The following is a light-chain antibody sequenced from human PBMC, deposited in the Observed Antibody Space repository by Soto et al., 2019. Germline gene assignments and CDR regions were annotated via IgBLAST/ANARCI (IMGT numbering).Light chain of an antibody. J-gene: IGKJ2*01. CDR1: QSVSSY. CDR3: QQRRNWPDT. V-gene: IGKV3-11*01. CDR2: DAS. Sequence: EIVLTQSPATLSLSPGERATLSCRASQSVSSYLAWYQQKPGQAPRLLIYDASNRATGIPARFSGSGSGTDFPLTNRSLEAEDFAVFYLQQRRNWPDTFGQGTKLEIK.